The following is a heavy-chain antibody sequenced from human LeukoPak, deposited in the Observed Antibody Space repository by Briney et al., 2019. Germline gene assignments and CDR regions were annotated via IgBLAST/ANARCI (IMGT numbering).Heavy chain of an antibody. CDR3: ARNRGDPSYFDY. V-gene: IGHV3-21*01. D-gene: IGHD4-17*01. CDR1: GVTISDAW. J-gene: IGHJ4*02. CDR2: ISTSSSYI. Sequence: KTGGSLRLSCVASGVTISDAWMSWVRQAPGKGLEWVSSISTSSSYIYYADSVKGRFTISRNNPKNSLYLQMNSLRAEDTAVYYCARNRGDPSYFDYWGQGTLVTVSS.